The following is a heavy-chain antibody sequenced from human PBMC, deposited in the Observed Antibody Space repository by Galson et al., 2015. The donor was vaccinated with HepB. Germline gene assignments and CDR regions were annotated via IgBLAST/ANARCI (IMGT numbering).Heavy chain of an antibody. CDR2: FDNGKSRT. J-gene: IGHJ6*02. CDR3: AALGGTYYMDV. Sequence: SLRLSCAVSGFTFKSFWIHWVRQVPGKGLVWVSGFDNGKSRTTYADSVKGRFTISRDNAKNTVSLQMTSLRAEGTAVYFCAALGGTYYMDVWGQGTTVTVSS. CDR1: GFTFKSFW. D-gene: IGHD1-26*01. V-gene: IGHV3-74*03.